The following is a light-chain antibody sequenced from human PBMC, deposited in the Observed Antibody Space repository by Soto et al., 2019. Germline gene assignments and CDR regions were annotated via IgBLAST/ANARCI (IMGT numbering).Light chain of an antibody. CDR1: QGISSY. J-gene: IGKJ5*01. Sequence: DIQLTQSPSFLSASVGDRVTITCRASQGISSYLAWYQQKPGKDPKLLIYAASTLQSGVPSRFSGIGSGTEFNLTISRLQTEDFATYDCQQLNSYPLTFGQGTRLEIK. V-gene: IGKV1-9*01. CDR2: AAS. CDR3: QQLNSYPLT.